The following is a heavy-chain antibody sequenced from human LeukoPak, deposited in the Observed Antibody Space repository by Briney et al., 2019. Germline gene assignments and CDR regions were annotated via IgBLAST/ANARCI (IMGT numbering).Heavy chain of an antibody. CDR1: GFTFSSYA. Sequence: GGSLRRSCAASGFTFSSYAMHWVRQAPGKGLEWVAVISYDGSNKYYADSVKGRFTISRDNSKNTLYLQMNSLRAEDTAVYYCAREGGGSQGYYYYGMDVWGQGTTVTVSS. D-gene: IGHD5-24*01. CDR3: AREGGGSQGYYYYGMDV. V-gene: IGHV3-30*04. J-gene: IGHJ6*02. CDR2: ISYDGSNK.